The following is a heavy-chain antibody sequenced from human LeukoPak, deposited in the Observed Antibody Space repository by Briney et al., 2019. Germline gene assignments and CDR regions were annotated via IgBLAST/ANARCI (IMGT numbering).Heavy chain of an antibody. D-gene: IGHD3-22*01. V-gene: IGHV7-4-1*02. CDR3: ARGDRIYYYDSSGYLFPDY. Sequence: ASVMVSCKASGYTFKSFDINWVRQATGQGLEWMGWINTNTGNPTYAEGFTGRFVFSLDTSVSTAYLQISSLKAEDTAVYYCARGDRIYYYDSSGYLFPDYWGQGTLVTVSS. CDR1: GYTFKSFD. CDR2: INTNTGNP. J-gene: IGHJ4*02.